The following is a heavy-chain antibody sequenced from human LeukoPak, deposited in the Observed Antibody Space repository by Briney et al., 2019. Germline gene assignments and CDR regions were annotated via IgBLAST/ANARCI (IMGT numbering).Heavy chain of an antibody. CDR3: AKDLRAYCTNGICYERRSLFDY. D-gene: IGHD2-8*01. J-gene: IGHJ4*02. CDR2: IWYDGSNK. CDR1: GFTFSSYG. V-gene: IGHV3-33*06. Sequence: GGSLRLSCAASGFTFSSYGMHWVRQAPGKGLEWVAVIWYDGSNKYYADSVKGRFTISRDNPKNTLFLLMHSLRAEDTAFYYCAKDLRAYCTNGICYERRSLFDYWGQGTLVTVSS.